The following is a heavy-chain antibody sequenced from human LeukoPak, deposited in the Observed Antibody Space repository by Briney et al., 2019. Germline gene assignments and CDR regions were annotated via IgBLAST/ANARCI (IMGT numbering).Heavy chain of an antibody. J-gene: IGHJ4*02. Sequence: GGSLRLSCAASGFTFSSYARSWVGQAPGKGLEWVSAISGSGGSTYYADPVKGRFTISRDNSKNTLYLQRNSLRGEDTAVYYCAKSQIDYHILTGYLDYWGQGTLVTVSS. V-gene: IGHV3-23*01. CDR3: AKSQIDYHILTGYLDY. CDR1: GFTFSSYA. D-gene: IGHD3-9*01. CDR2: ISGSGGST.